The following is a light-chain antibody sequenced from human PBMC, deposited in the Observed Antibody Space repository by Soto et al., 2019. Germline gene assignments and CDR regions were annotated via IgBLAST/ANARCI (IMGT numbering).Light chain of an antibody. J-gene: IGKJ1*01. CDR1: QSLLNTDRKTH. V-gene: IGKV2D-29*01. CDR2: EVS. CDR3: LQSLQVPRA. Sequence: EILVTQTPLSLAVTPGQSACISCKSTQSLLNTDRKTHLYWYMQKPGQPPQLLIYEVSNRFSGVPDRFSGSGSGTDFTLKISQVEADDVGVYYCLQSLQVPRAFGQGTRVEIK.